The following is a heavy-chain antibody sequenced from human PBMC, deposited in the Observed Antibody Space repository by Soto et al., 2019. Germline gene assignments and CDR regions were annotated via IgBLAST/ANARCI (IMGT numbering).Heavy chain of an antibody. J-gene: IGHJ4*02. CDR1: GGSISSGGYS. CDR2: IYYSGST. CDR3: ARQSYYYDSSGPGNY. V-gene: IGHV4-61*08. Sequence: SETLSLTCAVSGGSISSGGYSWSWIRQPPGKGLEWIGYIYYSGSTNYNPSLKSRVTISVDTSKNQFSLKLSSVTAADTAVYYCARQSYYYDSSGPGNYWGQGTLVTVSS. D-gene: IGHD3-22*01.